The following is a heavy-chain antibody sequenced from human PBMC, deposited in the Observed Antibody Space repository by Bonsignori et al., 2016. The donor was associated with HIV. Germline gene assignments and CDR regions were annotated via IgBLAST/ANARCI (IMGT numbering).Heavy chain of an antibody. V-gene: IGHV4-59*01. CDR2: IYYSGST. J-gene: IGHJ3*02. CDR3: ARDCDFRAFDI. Sequence: RQAPGKGLEWIGYIYYSGSTNYNPSLKSRVTISVDTSKNQFSLKLSSVTAADTAVYYCARDCDFRAFDIWGQGTMVT. D-gene: IGHD3/OR15-3a*01.